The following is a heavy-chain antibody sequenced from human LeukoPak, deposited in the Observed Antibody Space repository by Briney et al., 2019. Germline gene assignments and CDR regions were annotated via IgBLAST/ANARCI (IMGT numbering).Heavy chain of an antibody. D-gene: IGHD4-23*01. Sequence: SETLSLTCTVSGGSISSYYWSWIRQPPGKGLEWIGYIYYSGSTNYNPSLKSRVTISVDTSKNQFSLKLSSVTAADTAVYYCARRLRWRLGDWFDPWGQGTLVTVSS. J-gene: IGHJ5*02. V-gene: IGHV4-59*12. CDR2: IYYSGST. CDR3: ARRLRWRLGDWFDP. CDR1: GGSISSYY.